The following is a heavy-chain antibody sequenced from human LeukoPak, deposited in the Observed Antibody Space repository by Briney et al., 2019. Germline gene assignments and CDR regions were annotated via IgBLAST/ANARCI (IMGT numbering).Heavy chain of an antibody. V-gene: IGHV1-18*01. Sequence: ASVRVSCKASGYTFTSYGISCVRQAPGQGLEWMGWIRAYNGNTNYAQKLQGRVTMTTDTSTSTAYMELRSLRSDDTAVYYCARDEKGEGYYYDSSGYPDAFDIWGQGTMVTVSS. CDR3: ARDEKGEGYYYDSSGYPDAFDI. CDR2: IRAYNGNT. J-gene: IGHJ3*02. D-gene: IGHD3-22*01. CDR1: GYTFTSYG.